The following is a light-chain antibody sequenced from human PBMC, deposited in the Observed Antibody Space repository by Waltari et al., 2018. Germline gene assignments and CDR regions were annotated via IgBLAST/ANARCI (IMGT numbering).Light chain of an antibody. Sequence: DIQMTQSPSSMSASVGDRVSITCQASQDINNYLSWYQQKPGKAPKLLIYDASNLETGVPSRFSGSGFGTDFTFTINSLHPEDIATYYCQQYKSLPRTFGQGTKVQVK. CDR3: QQYKSLPRT. CDR1: QDINNY. V-gene: IGKV1-33*01. CDR2: DAS. J-gene: IGKJ1*01.